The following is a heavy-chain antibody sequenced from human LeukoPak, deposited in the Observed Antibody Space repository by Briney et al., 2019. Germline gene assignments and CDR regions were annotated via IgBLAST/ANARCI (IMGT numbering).Heavy chain of an antibody. CDR2: ISYDGSNK. CDR3: AKDREGGSTTQDY. CDR1: GFIFSSYG. V-gene: IGHV3-30*18. D-gene: IGHD2-15*01. J-gene: IGHJ4*02. Sequence: GRSLRLSCAASGFIFSSYGVHWVRQAPGKGLEWVAVISYDGSNKYFADSVKGRFTISRDNSKNTLYLQMNSLRAEDTAVYYCAKDREGGSTTQDYWGQGTPVTVSS.